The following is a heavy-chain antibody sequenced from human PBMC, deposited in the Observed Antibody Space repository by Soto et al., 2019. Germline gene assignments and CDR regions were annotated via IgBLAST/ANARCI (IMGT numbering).Heavy chain of an antibody. CDR2: MNPNSGNT. J-gene: IGHJ2*01. D-gene: IGHD2-15*01. V-gene: IGHV1-8*01. CDR3: ARGLVVAATIGEYWYFDL. CDR1: GYTFTSYD. Sequence: QVQLVQSGAEVKKPGASVKVSYKASGYTFTSYDINWVRQATGQGLEWMGWMNPNSGNTGYAQKFQGRVTMTRNTSISTAYMELSSLRSEDTAVYYCARGLVVAATIGEYWYFDLWGRGTLVTVSS.